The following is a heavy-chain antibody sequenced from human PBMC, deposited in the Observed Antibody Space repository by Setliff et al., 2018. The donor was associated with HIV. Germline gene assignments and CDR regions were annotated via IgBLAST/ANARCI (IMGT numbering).Heavy chain of an antibody. V-gene: IGHV1-2*06. CDR2: INPNSGGT. CDR1: GDTFGNSA. Sequence: VASVKVSCKTSGDTFGNSAINWVRQATGQGLEWMGRINPNSGGTNYAQKFQGRVTMTRDTSISTAYMELSRLRSDDTAVYYCARDWAEDYYGSGSFQYWGQGTLVTVSS. D-gene: IGHD3-10*01. J-gene: IGHJ1*01. CDR3: ARDWAEDYYGSGSFQY.